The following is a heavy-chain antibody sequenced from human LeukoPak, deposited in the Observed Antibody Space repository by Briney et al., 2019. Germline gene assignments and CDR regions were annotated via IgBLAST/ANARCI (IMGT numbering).Heavy chain of an antibody. V-gene: IGHV3-7*01. D-gene: IGHD3-10*01. J-gene: IGHJ3*01. Sequence: GGSLRPSCVASGFTFSNHIVSWVRQAPGKGLEWVANMRVDGSDKFYVDSVKGRFTISRDNARDSLYLQMNNLRVEDTAVYYCAREGNAFDFWGQGTPVTVST. CDR2: MRVDGSDK. CDR1: GFTFSNHI. CDR3: AREGNAFDF.